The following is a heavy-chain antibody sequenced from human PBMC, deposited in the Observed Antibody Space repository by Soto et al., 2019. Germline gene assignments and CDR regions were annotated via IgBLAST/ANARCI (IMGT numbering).Heavy chain of an antibody. CDR2: IIPILGIA. CDR3: ATQAYCSVGSGYPDY. J-gene: IGHJ4*02. D-gene: IGHD2-15*01. Sequence: QVQLVQSGAEVKKPGSSVKVSCKASGGTFSSYTISWVRQAPGQGLEWMGRIIPILGIANYAQKFQGRVTITADKSTSTAYMELSSLRSEDTAVYYCATQAYCSVGSGYPDYWGQGTLVTVSS. CDR1: GGTFSSYT. V-gene: IGHV1-69*02.